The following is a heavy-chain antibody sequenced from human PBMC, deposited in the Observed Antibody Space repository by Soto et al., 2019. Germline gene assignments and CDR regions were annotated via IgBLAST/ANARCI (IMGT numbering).Heavy chain of an antibody. J-gene: IGHJ6*02. D-gene: IGHD2-2*01. CDR2: ISYDGSNK. CDR3: ARDETYCSSTSCQSYYYYGMDV. V-gene: IGHV3-30-3*01. CDR1: GFTFSSYA. Sequence: GGYLRLSCAASGFTFSSYAMHWVRQAPGKGLEWVAVISYDGSNKYYADSVKGRFTISRDNSKNTLYLQMNSLRAEDTAVYYCARDETYCSSTSCQSYYYYGMDVWGQGTTVTVSS.